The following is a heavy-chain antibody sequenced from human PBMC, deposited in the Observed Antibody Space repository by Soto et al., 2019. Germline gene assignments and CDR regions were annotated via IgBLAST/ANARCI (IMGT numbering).Heavy chain of an antibody. D-gene: IGHD3-10*01. J-gene: IGHJ4*02. V-gene: IGHV4-59*01. Sequence: QVQLQESGPGLVKPSETLSLTCTVSGGSISSYYWSWIRQPPGKGLEWIGYIYYIGSTNYNPSLNSRVTISVDTSKNQLYRNLSSVTAADTAVYYCARVQTGSYFDYWGQGNLVSVSS. CDR2: IYYIGST. CDR1: GGSISSYY. CDR3: ARVQTGSYFDY.